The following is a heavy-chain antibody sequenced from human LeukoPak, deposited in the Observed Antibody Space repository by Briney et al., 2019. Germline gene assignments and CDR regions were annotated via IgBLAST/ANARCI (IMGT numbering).Heavy chain of an antibody. V-gene: IGHV4-34*01. CDR3: VQAIINPTTNY. J-gene: IGHJ4*02. CDR1: GGSFSVYY. Sequence: PSETLSLTCAVYGGSFSVYYWNWIRQAPGKGLEWIAEIDHSGSTKYNPSLKSRVTISVDTSKSQLFLNLNSVTAADTAVYYCVQAIINPTTNYWGQGTLVTVSS. D-gene: IGHD5-24*01. CDR2: IDHSGST.